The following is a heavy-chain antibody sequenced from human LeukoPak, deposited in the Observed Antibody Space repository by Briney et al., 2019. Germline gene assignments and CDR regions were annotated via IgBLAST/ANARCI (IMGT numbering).Heavy chain of an antibody. CDR2: IYYSGST. CDR3: ARDAGSREFDP. CDR1: GGSISSGDYY. V-gene: IGHV4-30-4*08. Sequence: SETLSLTCTVSGGSISSGDYYWSWIRQPPGKGLEWIGYIYYSGSTYYNPSLKSRVTISVDTSKNQFSLKLSSVTAADTAVYYCARDAGSREFDPWGQGTLVTVSS. D-gene: IGHD2-2*01. J-gene: IGHJ5*02.